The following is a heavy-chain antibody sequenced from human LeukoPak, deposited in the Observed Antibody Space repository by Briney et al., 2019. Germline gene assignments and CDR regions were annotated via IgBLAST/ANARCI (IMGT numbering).Heavy chain of an antibody. V-gene: IGHV2-5*01. CDR3: AHTTYYYDSSGYYYSDPNAFDI. Sequence: SGPTLVKPTQTLTLTCTFSGFSLSTSGVGVGWIRQPPGKALEWTALIYWNDDKRYSPSLKSRLTITKDTSKNQVVLTMTNMDPVDTATYYCAHTTYYYDSSGYYYSDPNAFDIWGQGTMVTVSS. CDR1: GFSLSTSGVG. CDR2: IYWNDDK. D-gene: IGHD3-22*01. J-gene: IGHJ3*02.